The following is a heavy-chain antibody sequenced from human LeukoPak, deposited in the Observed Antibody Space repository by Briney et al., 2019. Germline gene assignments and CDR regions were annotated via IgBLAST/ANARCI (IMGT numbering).Heavy chain of an antibody. J-gene: IGHJ4*02. D-gene: IGHD3-10*01. CDR3: ARGTRVWFGGWAYYFDY. Sequence: GGSLRLSCAASGFTFSSYEMNWVRQAPGKGLEWVSYISSSGSTIYYADSVKGRFTISRDNAKNSLYLQMNSLRAEDTAVYYCARGTRVWFGGWAYYFDYWGQGALVTVSS. V-gene: IGHV3-48*03. CDR1: GFTFSSYE. CDR2: ISSSGSTI.